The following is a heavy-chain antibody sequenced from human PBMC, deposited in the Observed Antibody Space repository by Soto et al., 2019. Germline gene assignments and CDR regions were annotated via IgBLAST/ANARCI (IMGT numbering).Heavy chain of an antibody. CDR3: APRPYSSSWFSAYYYYYYGMDV. CDR1: GGSISSSSYY. V-gene: IGHV4-39*01. J-gene: IGHJ6*02. Sequence: PSETLSLTCTVSGGSISSSSYYWGWIRQPPGKGLEWIGSIYYSGSTYYNPSLKSRVTISVDTSKNQFSLELSSVTAADTAVYYCAPRPYSSSWFSAYYYYYYGMDVWGQGTTVTVSS. CDR2: IYYSGST. D-gene: IGHD6-13*01.